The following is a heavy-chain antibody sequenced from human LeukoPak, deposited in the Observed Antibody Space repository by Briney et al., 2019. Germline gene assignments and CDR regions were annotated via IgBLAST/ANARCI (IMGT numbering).Heavy chain of an antibody. CDR3: ARRLAKAYYYDSSGYSLAAFDI. CDR2: IDHSGST. V-gene: IGHV4-34*01. CDR1: GGSSSGYY. Sequence: SETLSLTCEVYGGSSSGYYRSWIRQPPGKGLEWIGEIDHSGSTNYNPSLKSRVTISVHMSKNQFSLKLSSVTAADTAVYYCARRLAKAYYYDSSGYSLAAFDIWGQGTMVTVSS. J-gene: IGHJ3*02. D-gene: IGHD3-22*01.